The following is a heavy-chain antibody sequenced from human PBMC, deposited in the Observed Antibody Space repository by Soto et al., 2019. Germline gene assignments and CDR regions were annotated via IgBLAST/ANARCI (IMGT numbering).Heavy chain of an antibody. V-gene: IGHV5-10-1*01. J-gene: IGHJ4*02. CDR1: GYTFTNHW. CDR3: ARHASYYVSSGYFGTY. Sequence: GESLKISCQGSGYTFTNHWITWVRQMPGKGLGWMGRINPSDSHTNYSPSFEGHVTMSVDKSISTAYLQWSSLKASDTAMYYCARHASYYVSSGYFGTYWGQGTLVTVSS. CDR2: INPSDSHT. D-gene: IGHD3-22*01.